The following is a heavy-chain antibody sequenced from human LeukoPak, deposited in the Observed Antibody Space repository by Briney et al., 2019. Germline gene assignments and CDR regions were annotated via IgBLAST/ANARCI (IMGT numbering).Heavy chain of an antibody. V-gene: IGHV3-48*03. D-gene: IGHD1-1*01. J-gene: IGHJ3*02. CDR3: ARDGGLEGDAFDI. CDR1: GFTFISYE. CDR2: ISGSGSSV. Sequence: GGSLRLSCAASGFTFISYEMNWVRQAPGKGLEWVSYISGSGSSVLHADSVKGRFTISRDNAKNSLWLQMYSLRDEDTAVYYCARDGGLEGDAFDIWAKGQWSPSL.